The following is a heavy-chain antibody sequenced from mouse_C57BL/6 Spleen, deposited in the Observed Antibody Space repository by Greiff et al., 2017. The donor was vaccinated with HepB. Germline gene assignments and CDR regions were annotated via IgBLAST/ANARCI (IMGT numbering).Heavy chain of an antibody. CDR2: INPNNGGT. D-gene: IGHD1-1*01. J-gene: IGHJ4*01. Sequence: VQLQQSGPELVKPGASVKISCKASGYTFTDYYMNWVKQSHGKSLEWIGDINPNNGGTSYNQKFKGKATLTVDKSSSTAYMELRSLTSEDSAVYYCARKGVYYYCSSHYAMDYWGQGTSVTVSS. V-gene: IGHV1-26*01. CDR3: ARKGVYYYCSSHYAMDY. CDR1: GYTFTDYY.